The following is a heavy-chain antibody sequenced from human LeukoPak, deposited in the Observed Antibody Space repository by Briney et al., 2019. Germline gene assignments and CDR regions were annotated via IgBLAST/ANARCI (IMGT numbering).Heavy chain of an antibody. D-gene: IGHD3-10*01. Sequence: PRRSLRLSCAASGFTFTTYAMTWVRQAPRKRLEWVSPITDSGSGTYYADSVKGRLTIFRANSKNTLHLQMNSLRVDDTAIYYCAKHVAPTMVRGVITDYWGQGTLVTVSS. CDR2: ITDSGSGT. CDR1: GFTFTTYA. J-gene: IGHJ4*02. V-gene: IGHV3-23*01. CDR3: AKHVAPTMVRGVITDY.